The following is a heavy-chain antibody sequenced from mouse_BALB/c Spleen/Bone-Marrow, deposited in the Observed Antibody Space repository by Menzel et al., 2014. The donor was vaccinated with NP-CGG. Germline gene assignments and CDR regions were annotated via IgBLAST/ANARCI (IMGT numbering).Heavy chain of an antibody. CDR1: GFNIKDTY. Sequence: VHLQQPGAELVKPGASVKLSCTASGFNIKDTYMHWVKQRPEQGLEWIGRIDPANGNTKYDPKFQGKATITADTSSNTVYLQLSSLTSEDTAVYYCAMYYYGSSLFAYWGQGTLVTVSA. J-gene: IGHJ3*01. D-gene: IGHD1-1*01. CDR3: AMYYYGSSLFAY. V-gene: IGHV14-3*02. CDR2: IDPANGNT.